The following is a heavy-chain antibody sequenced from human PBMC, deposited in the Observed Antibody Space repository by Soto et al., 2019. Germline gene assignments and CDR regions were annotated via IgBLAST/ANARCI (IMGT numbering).Heavy chain of an antibody. CDR3: ARVGSGANWFDP. V-gene: IGHV4-59*12. Sequence: PSETLSLTCSVSGGSIGRYYWSWIRQPPGKGLEWIGYTLYSGSTNYHPSLKSRVTISADTSKNQFSLELRSVTAADTAVYYCARVGSGANWFDPWGQGTLVTVSS. CDR1: GGSIGRYY. CDR2: TLYSGST. D-gene: IGHD3-10*01. J-gene: IGHJ5*02.